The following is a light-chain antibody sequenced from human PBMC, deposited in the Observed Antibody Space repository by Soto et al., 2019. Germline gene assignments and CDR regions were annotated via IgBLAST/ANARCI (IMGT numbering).Light chain of an antibody. Sequence: DIQMTQSPSVLSASVGDKVTITCRASQSISNWLAWYQQKPGKAPKLLIYKASTLQSGVPSRFSGSGSGTEFTLTISSLQPADFATYYCQQYNSYSRTFGQGTKLEIK. CDR3: QQYNSYSRT. CDR1: QSISNW. J-gene: IGKJ1*01. V-gene: IGKV1-5*03. CDR2: KAS.